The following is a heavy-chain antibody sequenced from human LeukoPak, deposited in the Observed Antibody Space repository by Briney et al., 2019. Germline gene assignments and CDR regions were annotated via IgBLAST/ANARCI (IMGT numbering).Heavy chain of an antibody. V-gene: IGHV4-39*01. D-gene: IGHD3-10*01. CDR2: IYYSGST. CDR3: ARAVGFPLRGVDYYGMGV. CDR1: GGSINRSSYY. Sequence: SETLSLTCTVSGGSINRSSYYWGGIRQPPGKGLEWIGSIYYSGSTYYNPSLKRRVTISVDTSKNQFSLKLSSVTAADTAVYYCARAVGFPLRGVDYYGMGVWGQGTTVTVSS. J-gene: IGHJ6*02.